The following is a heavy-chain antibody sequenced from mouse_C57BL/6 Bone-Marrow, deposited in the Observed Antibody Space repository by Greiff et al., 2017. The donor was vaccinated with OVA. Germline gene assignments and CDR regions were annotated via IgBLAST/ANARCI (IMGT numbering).Heavy chain of an antibody. V-gene: IGHV1-19*01. J-gene: IGHJ1*03. D-gene: IGHD1-1*01. CDR1: GYTFTDYY. CDR2: INPYNGGP. Sequence: EVQLQQSGPVLVKPGASVKMSCKASGYTFTDYYMNWVKQSHGKSLEWIGVINPYNGGPSYNQKFKGKATLTVDKSSSTAYMELNSLTSEDSAVYYCAKAALLLLWYFDVWGTGTTVTVSS. CDR3: AKAALLLLWYFDV.